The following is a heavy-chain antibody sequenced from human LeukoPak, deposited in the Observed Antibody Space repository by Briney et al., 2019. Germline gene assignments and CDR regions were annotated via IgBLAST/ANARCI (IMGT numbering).Heavy chain of an antibody. V-gene: IGHV2-5*01. CDR1: GFSLSTRGVG. CDR3: ARHYYHRGEDYYDMDV. Sequence: SGPTLVNPTQTLTLTCTFSGFSLSTRGVGVGWIRQPPGKALEWLAVIYWNDNKRYSPSLKSRLSITKDTSETQVVLTMTNMDPVDTATYYCARHYYHRGEDYYDMDVWGKGTTVTISS. CDR2: IYWNDNK. D-gene: IGHD3-22*01. J-gene: IGHJ6*03.